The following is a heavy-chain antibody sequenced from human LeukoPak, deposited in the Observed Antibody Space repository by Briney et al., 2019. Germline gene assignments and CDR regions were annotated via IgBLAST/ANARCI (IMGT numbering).Heavy chain of an antibody. CDR2: IYYSGST. J-gene: IGHJ4*02. CDR1: GGSISSGGYY. D-gene: IGHD5-12*01. Sequence: SETLSLTCTVSGGSISSGGYYWSWIRQHPGKGLEWIGYIYYSGSTYYNPSLKSRVTISVDTSKNQFSLKLSSVTAADTAVYYCASARIPSGYDSGPYYFDYWGQGTLVTVSS. V-gene: IGHV4-31*03. CDR3: ASARIPSGYDSGPYYFDY.